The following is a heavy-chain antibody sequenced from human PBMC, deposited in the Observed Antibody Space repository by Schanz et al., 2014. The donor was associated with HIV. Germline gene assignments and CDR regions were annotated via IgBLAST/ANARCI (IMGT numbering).Heavy chain of an antibody. CDR1: GFTFSSYD. Sequence: VQLVESGGGVVQPGRSLRLSCAASGFTFSSYDMHWVRQAPGKGLEWVASIKQDGGEKHYVASVKGRFTISRDNVKNSLYLQMSSLRAEDTAVYYCARDSGTGSYWGQGTLVTVSS. CDR2: IKQDGGEK. CDR3: ARDSGTGSY. J-gene: IGHJ4*02. V-gene: IGHV3-7*01. D-gene: IGHD3-10*01.